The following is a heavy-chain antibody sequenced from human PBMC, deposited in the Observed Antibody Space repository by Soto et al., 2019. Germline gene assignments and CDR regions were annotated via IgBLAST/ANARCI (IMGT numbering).Heavy chain of an antibody. J-gene: IGHJ6*02. CDR1: GFTFSSYG. CDR2: IWYDGSNK. CDR3: ARDFSSGWSGYYYYGMDV. Sequence: PGGSLRLSCAASGFTFSSYGMHWVRQAPGKGLEWVAVIWYDGSNKYYADSVKGRFTISRDNSKNTLYLQMNSLRAEDTAVYYCARDFSSGWSGYYYYGMDVWGQGTTVTVSS. V-gene: IGHV3-33*01. D-gene: IGHD6-19*01.